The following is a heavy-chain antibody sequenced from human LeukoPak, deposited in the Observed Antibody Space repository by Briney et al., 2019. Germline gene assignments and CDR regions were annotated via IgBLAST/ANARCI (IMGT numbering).Heavy chain of an antibody. D-gene: IGHD6-19*01. Sequence: GGSLRLSCAASGFTFSSYAMSWVRQASGKGLEWVSAISGSGGSTYYADSVKGRFTISRDNSKNTLYLQMNSLRAEDTAVYYCAKPAGIAVAGTHVDYWGQGTLVTVSS. CDR1: GFTFSSYA. J-gene: IGHJ4*02. V-gene: IGHV3-23*01. CDR3: AKPAGIAVAGTHVDY. CDR2: ISGSGGST.